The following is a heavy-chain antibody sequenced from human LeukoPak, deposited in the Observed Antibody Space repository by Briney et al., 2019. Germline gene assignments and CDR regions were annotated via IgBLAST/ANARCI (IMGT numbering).Heavy chain of an antibody. V-gene: IGHV4-61*03. CDR2: IYYTGST. Sequence: SETLSLTCTVSGGSVCSDRGEWSWLRQPPGKGLERIGHIYYTGSTNYNPALQGRVTISVDTPKNHFSLKLSPVTAADAAVYYCARASRPCSSGYYWAFAYWGQGTLVTVSS. CDR3: ARASRPCSSGYYWAFAY. CDR1: GGSVCSDRGE. J-gene: IGHJ4*02. D-gene: IGHD3-22*01.